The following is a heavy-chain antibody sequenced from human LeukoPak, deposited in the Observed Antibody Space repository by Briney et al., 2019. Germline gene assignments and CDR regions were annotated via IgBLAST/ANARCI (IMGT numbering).Heavy chain of an antibody. CDR1: GYSFTSYW. V-gene: IGHV3-74*01. CDR3: ARGGYHAYYLDY. D-gene: IGHD5-18*01. Sequence: GESLKFSCKASGYSFTSYWIGWVRPAPGKGLVWVSRINSGGTVTNYADSVKGRLTISRDNAKNTLYLQMNSLRAEDTAVYYCARGGYHAYYLDYWGQGSLVTVSS. CDR2: INSGGTVT. J-gene: IGHJ4*02.